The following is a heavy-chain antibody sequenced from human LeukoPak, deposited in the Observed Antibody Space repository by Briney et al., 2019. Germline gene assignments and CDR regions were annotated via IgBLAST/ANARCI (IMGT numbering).Heavy chain of an antibody. Sequence: GESLKISCKGSGYSFTSYWIGWVRQMPGKGLEWMGIIYPGDSDTRYSPPFQGQVTISADKSISTAYLQWSSLKASDTAMYYCARLWRDYGDYGPGDYWGQGTLVTVSS. CDR2: IYPGDSDT. J-gene: IGHJ4*02. CDR1: GYSFTSYW. D-gene: IGHD4-17*01. V-gene: IGHV5-51*01. CDR3: ARLWRDYGDYGPGDY.